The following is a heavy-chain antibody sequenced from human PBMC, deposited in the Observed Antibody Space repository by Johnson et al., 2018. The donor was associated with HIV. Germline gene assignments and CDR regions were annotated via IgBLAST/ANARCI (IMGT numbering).Heavy chain of an antibody. J-gene: IGHJ3*02. CDR1: GLTVSTNY. CDR2: ILYDRSNK. Sequence: QVQLVESGGTLVQPGGSLRVSCAASGLTVSTNYMSWVRQAPGKGLEWVAGILYDRSNKYYAESATGRFTISRDNSKTTLYLQMNSLRAEDTAVYYCARESLNAFDIWGQGTMVTVSS. V-gene: IGHV3-30*14. CDR3: ARESLNAFDI.